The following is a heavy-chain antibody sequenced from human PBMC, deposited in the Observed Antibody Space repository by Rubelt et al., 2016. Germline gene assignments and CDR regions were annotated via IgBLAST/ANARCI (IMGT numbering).Heavy chain of an antibody. Sequence: SGQPGRSLRLSCTASGFIFGDYAMHWVRQSSGKGLEWVSGITWNSGSIDYAGSVKGRFTISRDNANNSLSLQMNSRRPEDTALYYCVKGPSSWYPFFGSWGQGTLVTVSS. V-gene: IGHV3-9*01. D-gene: IGHD6-13*01. J-gene: IGHJ4*02. CDR1: GFIFGDYA. CDR2: ITWNSGSI. CDR3: VKGPSSWYPFFGS.